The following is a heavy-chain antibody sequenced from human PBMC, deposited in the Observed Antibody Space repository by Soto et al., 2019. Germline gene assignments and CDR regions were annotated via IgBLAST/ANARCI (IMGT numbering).Heavy chain of an antibody. Sequence: EVQLLESGGGLVQPGGSLRLSCVASGFTFSSYAMNWVRQAPGKGLEWVSAISTSGGNTYYADSVKGRFTISRDNSKNTLYLQMNSLRAKDTAVYYCAKRPIFGVVIITIYNGMDVWGQGTTVTVSS. CDR3: AKRPIFGVVIITIYNGMDV. D-gene: IGHD3-3*01. CDR2: ISTSGGNT. CDR1: GFTFSSYA. V-gene: IGHV3-23*01. J-gene: IGHJ6*02.